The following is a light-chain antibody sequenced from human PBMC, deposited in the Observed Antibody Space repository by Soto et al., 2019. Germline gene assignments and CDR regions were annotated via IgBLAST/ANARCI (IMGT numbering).Light chain of an antibody. V-gene: IGKV3-20*01. J-gene: IGKJ1*01. CDR2: GVS. CDR3: QQYGSSPGT. Sequence: VLTHSPGTLSLSPGARATLSCRASQSVSSSYLAWYQQKPGQAPRLLIYGVSTRATGIPDRFSGGGSGTDLTLTISRLEPEDFAVYYCQQYGSSPGTFGQGTKVDIK. CDR1: QSVSSSY.